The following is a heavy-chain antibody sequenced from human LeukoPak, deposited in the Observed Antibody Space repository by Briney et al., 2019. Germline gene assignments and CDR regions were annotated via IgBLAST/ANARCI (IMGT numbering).Heavy chain of an antibody. Sequence: PGGSLRLSCAASGFTFDKYWMSWVGQAPGKGLEWVANIKQDGSEKYYVDSVKGRFTISRDNAENSLFLQMNSLRAEDTAVYFCASAGGDSRSPLPFYYWGQGTLVTVSS. CDR1: GFTFDKYW. D-gene: IGHD6-6*01. V-gene: IGHV3-7*03. CDR2: IKQDGSEK. J-gene: IGHJ4*02. CDR3: ASAGGDSRSPLPFYY.